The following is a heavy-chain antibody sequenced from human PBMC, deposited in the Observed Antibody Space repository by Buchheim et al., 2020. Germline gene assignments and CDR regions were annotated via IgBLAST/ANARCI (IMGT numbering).Heavy chain of an antibody. J-gene: IGHJ4*02. CDR3: ARGVRVLEMATIGY. V-gene: IGHV1-46*01. CDR2: INPSGGST. Sequence: PGQGLEWMGIINPSGGSTSYAQKFQGRVTMTRDTSTSTVYMELSSPRSEDTAVYHCARGVRVLEMATIGYWGQGTL. D-gene: IGHD5-24*01.